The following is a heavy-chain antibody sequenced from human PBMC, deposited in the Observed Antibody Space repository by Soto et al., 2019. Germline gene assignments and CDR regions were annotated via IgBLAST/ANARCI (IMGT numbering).Heavy chain of an antibody. V-gene: IGHV4-34*01. D-gene: IGHD6-6*01. J-gene: IGHJ4*02. CDR3: ATLGAARPGGYYFDY. Sequence: SETLSLTCAVYGGSFSGYYWSWIRQPPGKGLEWIGEINHSGSTNYNPSLKSRVTISVDTSKNQFSLKLSSVTAADTAVYYCATLGAARPGGYYFDYWGQGTLVTVSS. CDR2: INHSGST. CDR1: GGSFSGYY.